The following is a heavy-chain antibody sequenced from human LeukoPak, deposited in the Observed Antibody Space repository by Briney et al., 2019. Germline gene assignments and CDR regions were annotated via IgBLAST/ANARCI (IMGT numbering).Heavy chain of an antibody. CDR3: ARGRYYGMDI. Sequence: GGSLRLSCSASGFTFSTFALSWVRQAPGKGLEWVSGDGSSTSYADSVKGRFTVSRDNAKNTLYLQMNSLRAEDTAVYYCARGRYYGMDIWGQGTTVTVSS. J-gene: IGHJ6*02. V-gene: IGHV3-74*01. CDR2: DGSST. CDR1: GFTFSTFA.